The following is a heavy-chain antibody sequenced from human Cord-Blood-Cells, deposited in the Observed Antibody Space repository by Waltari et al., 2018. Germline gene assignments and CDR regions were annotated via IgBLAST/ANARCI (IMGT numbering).Heavy chain of an antibody. CDR1: GGSFSGYY. Sequence: QVQLQQWGAGLLKPSETLSLTRAVYGGSFSGYYWCWIRRPPGKGLEMIGEINHSGSTNYNPSLKSRVTISVDTSKNQFSLKLSSVTAADTAVYYCARDSSYCSSTSCFDYWGQGTLVTVSS. V-gene: IGHV4-34*01. D-gene: IGHD2-2*01. CDR3: ARDSSYCSSTSCFDY. CDR2: INHSGST. J-gene: IGHJ4*02.